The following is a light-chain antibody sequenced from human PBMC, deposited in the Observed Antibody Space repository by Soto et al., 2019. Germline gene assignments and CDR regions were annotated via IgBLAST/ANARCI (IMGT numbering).Light chain of an antibody. CDR2: WAS. V-gene: IGKV4-1*01. Sequence: IGITNSPDYLAVSLGERAPINCKSSQSVLYSYNNKNYLAWYQQKPGQPPKLLIYWASTRESGVPDRFSGSGSGTDFTLTISSLQAEDVAGYYCQQYYSTPITFGQGTRLEIK. CDR3: QQYYSTPIT. J-gene: IGKJ5*01. CDR1: QSVLYSYNNKNY.